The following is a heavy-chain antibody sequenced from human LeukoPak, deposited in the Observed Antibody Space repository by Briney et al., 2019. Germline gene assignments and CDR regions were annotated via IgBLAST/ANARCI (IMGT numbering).Heavy chain of an antibody. J-gene: IGHJ4*02. CDR2: INHSGST. D-gene: IGHD3-22*01. V-gene: IGHV4-34*01. CDR1: GGSFSGYY. Sequence: SETLSLTCAVYGGSFSGYYWSWIRQPPGKGLEWIGEINHSGSTNYNPSLKSRVTISVDTSKNQFSLKLSSVTAADTAVYYCARSGDSSGYYYWGQGTLVTVSS. CDR3: ARSGDSSGYYY.